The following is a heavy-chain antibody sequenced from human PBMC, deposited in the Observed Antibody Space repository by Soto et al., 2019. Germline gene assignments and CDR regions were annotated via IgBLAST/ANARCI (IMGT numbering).Heavy chain of an antibody. Sequence: ESGGGLVQPGGSLRLSCAASGFTFSDHYMDWVRQAPGKGLEWVGRTRNKANSYTTEYAASVKGRFTISRDDSKNSLYLQMNSLKTEDTAVYYCARTYYDFWSGYLLFDYWGQGTLVTVSS. CDR3: ARTYYDFWSGYLLFDY. CDR2: TRNKANSYTT. CDR1: GFTFSDHY. D-gene: IGHD3-3*01. V-gene: IGHV3-72*01. J-gene: IGHJ4*02.